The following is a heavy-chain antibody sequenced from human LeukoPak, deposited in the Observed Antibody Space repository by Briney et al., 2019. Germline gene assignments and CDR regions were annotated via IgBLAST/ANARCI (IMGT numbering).Heavy chain of an antibody. CDR2: ISNGGHHT. J-gene: IGHJ4*02. Sequence: GGSLRLSCAASGISFNNYGMSWVRQAPGKRLEWVSSISNGGHHTYYADSARGRFTISRDNSKNTLYLQMDSLRAADTAVYYCAKVISSYSGYDSYWGQGTLVTVSS. CDR3: AKVISSYSGYDSY. V-gene: IGHV3-23*01. D-gene: IGHD5-12*01. CDR1: GISFNNYG.